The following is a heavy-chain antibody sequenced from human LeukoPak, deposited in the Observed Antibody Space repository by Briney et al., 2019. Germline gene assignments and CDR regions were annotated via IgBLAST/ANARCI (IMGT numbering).Heavy chain of an antibody. D-gene: IGHD6-19*01. V-gene: IGHV3-23*01. CDR2: ISGSGGST. CDR3: AKDHEQWLVRTEYKDV. CDR1: GFTFSSYA. J-gene: IGHJ6*03. Sequence: GGSLRLSCAASGFTFSSYAMSWVRQAPGKGLEWVSAISGSGGSTYYADSVKGRFTISRDNSKNTLYLQMNSLRAEDTAVYYCAKDHEQWLVRTEYKDVWGKGTTVTVSS.